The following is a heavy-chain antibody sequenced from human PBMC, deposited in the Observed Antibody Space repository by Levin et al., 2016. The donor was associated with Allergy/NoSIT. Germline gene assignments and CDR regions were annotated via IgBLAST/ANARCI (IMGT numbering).Heavy chain of an antibody. J-gene: IGHJ4*02. Sequence: GESLKISCAASGFTFSSYAMSWVRQAPGKGLEWVSAISGSGGSTYYADSVKGRFTISRDNSKNTLYLQMNSLRAEDTAVYYCAKDRIAVKGGSFDYWGQGTLVTVSS. CDR3: AKDRIAVKGGSFDY. CDR1: GFTFSSYA. D-gene: IGHD6-19*01. V-gene: IGHV3-23*01. CDR2: ISGSGGST.